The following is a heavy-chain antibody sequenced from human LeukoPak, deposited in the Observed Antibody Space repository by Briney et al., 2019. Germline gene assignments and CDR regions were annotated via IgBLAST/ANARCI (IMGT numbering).Heavy chain of an antibody. V-gene: IGHV3-21*05. D-gene: IGHD6-13*01. CDR1: GFTFSSYA. Sequence: GRSLRLSCAASGFTFSSYAMHWVRRAPGKGLEWISYISGSSSDTNYADSVKGRFTISRDNSKNTLYPQMNSLRAEDTAVYYCARNGYSSSWYRNWGQGTLVTVSS. CDR3: ARNGYSSSWYRN. CDR2: ISGSSSDT. J-gene: IGHJ4*02.